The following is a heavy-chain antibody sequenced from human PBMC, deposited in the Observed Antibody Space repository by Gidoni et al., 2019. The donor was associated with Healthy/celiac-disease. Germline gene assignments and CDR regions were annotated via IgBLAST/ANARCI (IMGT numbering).Heavy chain of an antibody. CDR2: IKQDGSEK. Sequence: EVQLVESGGGLVQPGGSLRLSCAASGFTFSSYGMSWVRQAPGKGLEWVANIKQDGSEKYYVDSVKGRFTISRDNAKNSLYLQMNSLRAEDTAVYYCARETLVVYAHRLTADYYMDVWGKGTTVTVSS. CDR3: ARETLVVYAHRLTADYYMDV. CDR1: GFTFSSYG. V-gene: IGHV3-7*01. D-gene: IGHD2-8*02. J-gene: IGHJ6*03.